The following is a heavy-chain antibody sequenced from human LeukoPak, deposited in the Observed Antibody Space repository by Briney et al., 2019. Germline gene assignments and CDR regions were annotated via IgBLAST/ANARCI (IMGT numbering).Heavy chain of an antibody. Sequence: PSETLSLTCTVSGGSISSYHWSWIRQPPGKGLEWIGYIYYSGSTNYNPSLKSRVTISIDASKNQFSLWLSSVTAADTAVYRCASARLGSGLEGAFDVWGQGTMVTVSS. CDR2: IYYSGST. CDR1: GGSISSYH. V-gene: IGHV4-59*01. D-gene: IGHD6-25*01. CDR3: ASARLGSGLEGAFDV. J-gene: IGHJ3*01.